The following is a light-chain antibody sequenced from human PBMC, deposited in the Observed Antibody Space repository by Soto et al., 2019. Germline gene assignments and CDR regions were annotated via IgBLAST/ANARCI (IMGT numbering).Light chain of an antibody. V-gene: IGLV2-14*01. CDR2: DVN. CDR3: SAYSTTRIFV. CDR1: SSDVGGYNS. J-gene: IGLJ7*01. Sequence: QSVLTQPASVSGSPGQSITISCTGTSSDVGGYNSVSWYQQYPGKAPQLMIFDVNDRPSGVSYRFSGSKSGNTASLTISGLQAEDEADYYCSAYSTTRIFVFGTGTQLTVL.